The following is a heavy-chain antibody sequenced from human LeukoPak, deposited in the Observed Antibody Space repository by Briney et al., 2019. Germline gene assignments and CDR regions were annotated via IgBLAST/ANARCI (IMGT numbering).Heavy chain of an antibody. D-gene: IGHD6-13*01. Sequence: ASVKVSCKASGYTFTSYYIHWVRQAPGQGLEWMGIINPSGGSTSYAQKFQGRVTMTRDTSTSTVYMELSSLTSEDTAVYYCARARKFRIAAAGTSGSLDYWGQGTLVTVSS. V-gene: IGHV1-46*01. CDR3: ARARKFRIAAAGTSGSLDY. CDR2: INPSGGST. CDR1: GYTFTSYY. J-gene: IGHJ4*02.